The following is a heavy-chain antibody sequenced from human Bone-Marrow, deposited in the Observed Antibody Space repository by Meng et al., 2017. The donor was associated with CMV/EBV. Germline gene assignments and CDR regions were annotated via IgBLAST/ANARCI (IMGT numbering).Heavy chain of an antibody. Sequence: GESLKISCAASGFTFSDYYMSWIRQAPGKGLEWVSYISSSGSTIYYADSVKGRFTISRDNAENSLFLLMNGLRVEDTALYYCARLAYVVAAFWTGYSPYYFDYWGQGTLVTVSS. V-gene: IGHV3-11*04. CDR3: ARLAYVVAAFWTGYSPYYFDY. CDR2: ISSSGSTI. D-gene: IGHD3/OR15-3a*01. CDR1: GFTFSDYY. J-gene: IGHJ4*02.